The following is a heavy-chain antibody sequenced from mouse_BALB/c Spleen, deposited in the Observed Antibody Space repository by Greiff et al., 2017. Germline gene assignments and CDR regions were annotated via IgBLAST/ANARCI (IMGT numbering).Heavy chain of an antibody. V-gene: IGHV1-5*01. Sequence: VHVKQSGTVLARPGASVKMSCKASGYTFTSYWMHWVKQRPGQGLEWIGAIYPGNSDTSYNQKFKGKAKLTAVTSTSTAYMELSSLTNEDSAVYYCTRKDDYDWFAYWGQGTLVTVSA. CDR3: TRKDDYDWFAY. J-gene: IGHJ3*01. CDR1: GYTFTSYW. D-gene: IGHD2-4*01. CDR2: IYPGNSDT.